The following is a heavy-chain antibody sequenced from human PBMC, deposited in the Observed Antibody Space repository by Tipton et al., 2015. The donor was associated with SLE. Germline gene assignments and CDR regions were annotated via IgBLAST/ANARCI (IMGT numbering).Heavy chain of an antibody. J-gene: IGHJ4*02. CDR3: AGGQVERRRFDY. D-gene: IGHD1-1*01. CDR2: IYYSGST. Sequence: TLSLTCTVSGGSISSYYWSWIRQPPGKGLEWIGYIYYSGSTNYNPSLKSRVTISVDTSKNQFSLKLSSVTAADTAVYYCAGGQVERRRFDYGGQGTLATASS. V-gene: IGHV4-59*07. CDR1: GGSISSYY.